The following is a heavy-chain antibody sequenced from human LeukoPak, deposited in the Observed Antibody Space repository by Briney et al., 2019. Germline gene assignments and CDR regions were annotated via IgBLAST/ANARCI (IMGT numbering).Heavy chain of an antibody. J-gene: IGHJ3*02. CDR2: IGSSGSTV. V-gene: IGHV3-48*03. Sequence: PGGSLTLSCAPSGFTFSAYEMNWVRHAPGEGLEWVSYIGSSGSTVYYADSVKGRFTISRDNAKNSLYMQMESLRDEDTAIYYCARDTLEYSNSPDALDIWGQGTMVTVSS. D-gene: IGHD4-23*01. CDR1: GFTFSAYE. CDR3: ARDTLEYSNSPDALDI.